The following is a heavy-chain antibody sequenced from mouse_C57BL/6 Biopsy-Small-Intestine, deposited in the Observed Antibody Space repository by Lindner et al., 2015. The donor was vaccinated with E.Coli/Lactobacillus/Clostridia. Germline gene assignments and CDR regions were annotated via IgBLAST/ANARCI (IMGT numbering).Heavy chain of an antibody. Sequence: VQLQESGPELVKPGASVKMSCKASGYTFTDYNMHWVKQSHGKSLEWIGYINPNNGGTSYNQEFKGKATLTVNKSSSTAYMELRSLTSEDSAVYYCARKGDYDVVFAYWGQGTLVTVSA. D-gene: IGHD2-4*01. J-gene: IGHJ3*01. CDR2: INPNNGGT. V-gene: IGHV1-22*01. CDR1: GYTFTDYN. CDR3: ARKGDYDVVFAY.